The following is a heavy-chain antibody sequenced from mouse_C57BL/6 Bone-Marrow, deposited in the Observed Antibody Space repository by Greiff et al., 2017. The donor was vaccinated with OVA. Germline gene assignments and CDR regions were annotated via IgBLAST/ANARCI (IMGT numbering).Heavy chain of an antibody. CDR2: ISNLAYSI. V-gene: IGHV5-15*01. CDR3: ARRGYYGSSYNYAMDY. J-gene: IGHJ4*01. D-gene: IGHD1-1*01. Sequence: EVKVVESGGGLVQPGGSLKLSCAASGFTFSDYGMAWVRQAPRKGPEWVAFISNLAYSIYYADTVTGRFTISRENAKNTLYLEMSSLRSEDTAMYYCARRGYYGSSYNYAMDYWGQGTSVTVSS. CDR1: GFTFSDYG.